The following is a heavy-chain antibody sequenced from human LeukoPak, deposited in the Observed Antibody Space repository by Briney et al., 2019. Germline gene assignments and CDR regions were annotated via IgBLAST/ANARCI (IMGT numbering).Heavy chain of an antibody. J-gene: IGHJ5*01. CDR3: ARDLGIAGGLDS. D-gene: IGHD2-15*01. Sequence: KPSETPSLTCAVSGVSISRSNWWSWVRQPPGKGLEWIGEIYHSGSTNYNSSLESRLTMSLDKSKNQLSLRLSSVTAADTAVYYCARDLGIAGGLDSWGQGTLVTVSS. CDR1: GVSISRSNW. CDR2: IYHSGST. V-gene: IGHV4-4*02.